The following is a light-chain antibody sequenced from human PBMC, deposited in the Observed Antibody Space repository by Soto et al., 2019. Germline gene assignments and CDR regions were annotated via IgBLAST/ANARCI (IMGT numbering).Light chain of an antibody. J-gene: IGLJ3*02. CDR3: CSYAGSSPTSV. Sequence: QSALTQPASVSGSPGQSITISCTGTSSDVGSYNLVSWYQQHPGKAPKLMIYEGSKRPSGVSNRFSGSKSGNTASLTISGLQAEDEADYYCCSYAGSSPTSVFGGGTKVTVL. CDR1: SSDVGSYNL. V-gene: IGLV2-23*01. CDR2: EGS.